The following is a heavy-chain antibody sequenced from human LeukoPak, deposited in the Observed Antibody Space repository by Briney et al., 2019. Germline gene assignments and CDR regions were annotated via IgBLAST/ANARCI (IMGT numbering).Heavy chain of an antibody. Sequence: PGGSLRLSCAASGFTFSSYGMHWVRQAPGKGLEWVAFIRYDGSNKYYADSVKGRFTISGDNSKNTLSLQMNSLRAEDTAVYYCAKGEYNTSPWDYWGQGTLVTVSS. J-gene: IGHJ4*02. D-gene: IGHD5-12*01. CDR2: IRYDGSNK. CDR1: GFTFSSYG. V-gene: IGHV3-30*02. CDR3: AKGEYNTSPWDY.